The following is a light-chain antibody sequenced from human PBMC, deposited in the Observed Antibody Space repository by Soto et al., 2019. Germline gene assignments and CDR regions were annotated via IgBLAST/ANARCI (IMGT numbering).Light chain of an antibody. CDR2: DAS. V-gene: IGKV3-15*01. Sequence: EIVMTQSPATLSVSPGERATLSCRASQSVSSNLAWYHQKPGQPPRLLIYDASTRATGLPARFSGSGSGTEFTLTISSLQYEDFGVYFCQQYNDWLSFGGGTKVEIK. CDR1: QSVSSN. J-gene: IGKJ4*01. CDR3: QQYNDWLS.